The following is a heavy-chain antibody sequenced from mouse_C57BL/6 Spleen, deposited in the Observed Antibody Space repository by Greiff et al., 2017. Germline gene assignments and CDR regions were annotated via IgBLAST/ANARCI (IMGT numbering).Heavy chain of an antibody. Sequence: QVQLQQSGAELARPGASVKLSCKASGYTFTSYGISWVKQRPGQGLEWIGEIYPRSGNTYYNEKFKGKATLTADKSSSTAYMELRSLTSEDSAVYFCAREGSTHAMDYWGQGTSVTVSS. V-gene: IGHV1-81*01. CDR2: IYPRSGNT. J-gene: IGHJ4*01. D-gene: IGHD1-1*02. CDR3: AREGSTHAMDY. CDR1: GYTFTSYG.